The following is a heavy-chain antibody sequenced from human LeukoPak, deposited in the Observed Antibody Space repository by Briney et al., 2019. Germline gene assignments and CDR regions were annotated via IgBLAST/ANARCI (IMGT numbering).Heavy chain of an antibody. J-gene: IGHJ4*02. CDR3: MPGSGY. V-gene: IGHV3-7*01. CDR2: TNPDGSGK. D-gene: IGHD2-15*01. CDR1: GFTFNTYW. Sequence: GGSLRLSCAASGFTFNTYWMNWVRQAPGKGLEWVANTNPDGSGKYYVDSVKGRFSISRDNANNLLYLQMNSLRAEDTAVYYCMPGSGYWGQGTLVTVSS.